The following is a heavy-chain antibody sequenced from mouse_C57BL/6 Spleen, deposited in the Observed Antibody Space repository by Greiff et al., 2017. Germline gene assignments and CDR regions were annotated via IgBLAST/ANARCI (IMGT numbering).Heavy chain of an antibody. Sequence: EVQLVESGGGLVKPGGSLKLSCAASGFTFSDYGMHWVRQAPEKGLEWVAYISSGSSTIYYADTVKGRFTISRDNAKNTLFLQMTSLRSYDTAMYYCARDGSSPDYYAMDYWGQGTSVTVSS. D-gene: IGHD1-1*01. J-gene: IGHJ4*01. CDR1: GFTFSDYG. CDR2: ISSGSSTI. V-gene: IGHV5-17*01. CDR3: ARDGSSPDYYAMDY.